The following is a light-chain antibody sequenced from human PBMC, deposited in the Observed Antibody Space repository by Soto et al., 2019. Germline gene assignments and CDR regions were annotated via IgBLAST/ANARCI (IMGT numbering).Light chain of an antibody. CDR2: KPS. CDR1: QNINKW. CDR3: QQFNNDLYT. Sequence: DIQLTQSPSTLSASVGDRITITCRASQNINKWLAWHQQKPGKAPKLLIYKPSILENGVPLRFSGSGSGTEFTLSITSVQPDDFGTYCCQQFNNDLYTFGQGTKLEI. V-gene: IGKV1-5*03. J-gene: IGKJ2*01.